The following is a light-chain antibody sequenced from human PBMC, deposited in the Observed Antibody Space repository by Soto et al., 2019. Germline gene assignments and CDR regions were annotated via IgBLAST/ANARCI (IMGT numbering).Light chain of an antibody. V-gene: IGKV3-15*01. J-gene: IGKJ1*01. Sequence: EIVMTQSPATLSVSPGERATLSCRASQSVASYLAWYQQKPGQTPRLLMYGASTRATGFPARFSGSGSGTEFTLTISSLQSEDFAVYYCQQYNDWPRTFGQGTEVDIK. CDR3: QQYNDWPRT. CDR1: QSVASY. CDR2: GAS.